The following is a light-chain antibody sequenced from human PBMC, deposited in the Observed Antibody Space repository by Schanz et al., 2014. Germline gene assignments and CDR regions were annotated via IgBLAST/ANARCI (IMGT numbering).Light chain of an antibody. CDR2: DVT. J-gene: IGLJ3*02. CDR3: SSYAGSSTWV. CDR1: SSDVGAYNY. Sequence: QSALTQPASVSGSPGQSITISCTGTSSDVGAYNYVSWYQQHPGKAPKLIISDVTRRPSGVPDRFSGFKSDNTASLTVSGLQAEDEADYYCSSYAGSSTWVFGGGTKLTVL. V-gene: IGLV2-8*01.